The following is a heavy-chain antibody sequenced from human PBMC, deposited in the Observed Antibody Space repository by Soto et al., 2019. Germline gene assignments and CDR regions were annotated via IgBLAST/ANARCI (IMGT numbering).Heavy chain of an antibody. CDR1: GGTFSSYA. D-gene: IGHD3-3*01. Sequence: ASVKVSCKASGGTFSSYAISWVRQAPGQGLEWMGGIIPIFGTANYAQKFQGRVTITADESTSTAYMELSSLRSEDTAVYYCARGGAIFGVVPEYNWFDPWGQGTLVTVSS. CDR3: ARGGAIFGVVPEYNWFDP. CDR2: IIPIFGTA. V-gene: IGHV1-69*13. J-gene: IGHJ5*02.